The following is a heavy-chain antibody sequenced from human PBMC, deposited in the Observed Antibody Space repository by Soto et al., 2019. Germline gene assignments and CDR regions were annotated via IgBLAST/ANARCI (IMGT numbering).Heavy chain of an antibody. CDR3: VREVYLDRKIGY. V-gene: IGHV4-30-4*08. J-gene: IGHJ4*02. D-gene: IGHD2-2*02. CDR2: IYYSGSA. Sequence: SETLSLTCTVSGGSISSSSHYWGWIRQPPGKGLEWIGYIYYSGSAYSNPSLKSRVTISVDTSKNQFSLKLNSVTAADTAVYFCVREVYLDRKIGYWGPGTLVTVSS. CDR1: GGSISSSSHY.